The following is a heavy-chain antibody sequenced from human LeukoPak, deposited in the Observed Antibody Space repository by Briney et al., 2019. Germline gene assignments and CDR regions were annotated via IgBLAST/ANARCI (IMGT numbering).Heavy chain of an antibody. CDR2: INPNSGGT. D-gene: IGHD5-18*01. J-gene: IGHJ4*02. CDR3: ARSIYNTAMGDY. Sequence: ASVKVSCKASGYTFTGYYMHWVRQAPGRGLEWMGWINPNSGGTNYAQKFQGRVTMTRDTSISTAYMELSRLRSDDTAVYYCARSIYNTAMGDYWGQGTLVTVSS. V-gene: IGHV1-2*02. CDR1: GYTFTGYY.